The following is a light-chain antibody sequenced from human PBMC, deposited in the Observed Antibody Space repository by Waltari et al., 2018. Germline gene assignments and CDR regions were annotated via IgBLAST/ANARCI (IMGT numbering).Light chain of an antibody. CDR3: QQFNSYPYT. CDR2: DAS. J-gene: IGKJ2*01. V-gene: IGKV1-13*02. CDR1: QGISNS. Sequence: AIQLTQSPSSLSASVGDRVIVTCRASQGISNSLAWYHQRSGRAPKLLIYDASNLQSGVPLRFSGSGSGTDFTLTISSLQPDDFATYYCQQFNSYPYTFGQGTRLEI.